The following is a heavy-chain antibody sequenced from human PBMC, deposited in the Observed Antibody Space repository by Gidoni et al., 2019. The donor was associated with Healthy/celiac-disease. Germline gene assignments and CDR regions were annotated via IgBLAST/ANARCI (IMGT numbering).Heavy chain of an antibody. CDR1: GLTFSSYS. Sequence: EVQLVESGGGLVQPGGSLRLSCAASGLTFSSYSMNWVRQAPGKGLEWVSYISSSSSTIYYADSVKGRFTISRDNAKNSLYLQMNSLRAEDTAVYYCARAEDIVVVPAAADYWGQGTLVTVSS. J-gene: IGHJ4*02. D-gene: IGHD2-2*01. CDR3: ARAEDIVVVPAAADY. CDR2: ISSSSSTI. V-gene: IGHV3-48*01.